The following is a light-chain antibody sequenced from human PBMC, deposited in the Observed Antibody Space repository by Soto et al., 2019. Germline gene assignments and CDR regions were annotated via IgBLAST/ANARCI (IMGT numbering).Light chain of an antibody. CDR3: HQYGSSPLT. Sequence: EIVLTQSPATLSVSPGERATLSCRASQSVNQKLGWYQQKPGQAPRLLIYVASYRATGIPARFSGSRSGTDFTLTISSVEPEDFAMYYCHQYGSSPLTFGGGTKVDIK. V-gene: IGKV3-15*01. CDR2: VAS. CDR1: QSVNQK. J-gene: IGKJ4*01.